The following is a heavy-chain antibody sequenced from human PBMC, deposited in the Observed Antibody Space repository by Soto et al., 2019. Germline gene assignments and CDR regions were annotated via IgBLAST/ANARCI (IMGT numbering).Heavy chain of an antibody. Sequence: VQLVQSGAEVKKPGSSVKVSCKASGGTFSSYAISWVRQAPGQGLEWMGGIIPIFGTANYAQKFQGRVTITADESTSTAYMELSSLRSEDTAVYYCARAPGLRLGELSLLGYFDYWGQGTLVTVSS. J-gene: IGHJ4*02. D-gene: IGHD3-16*02. CDR3: ARAPGLRLGELSLLGYFDY. CDR2: IIPIFGTA. V-gene: IGHV1-69*01. CDR1: GGTFSSYA.